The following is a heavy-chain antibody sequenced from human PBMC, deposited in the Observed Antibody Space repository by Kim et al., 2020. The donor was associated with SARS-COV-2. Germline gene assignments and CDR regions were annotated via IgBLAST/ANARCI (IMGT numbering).Heavy chain of an antibody. CDR1: GFTFSGSA. D-gene: IGHD4-17*01. V-gene: IGHV3-73*01. J-gene: IGHJ6*03. CDR3: TRLLDYGDRRFYYYYYMDV. CDR2: IRSKANSYAT. Sequence: GGSLRLSCAASGFTFSGSAMHWVRQASGKGLEWVGRIRSKANSYATAYAASVKGRFTISRDDSKNTAYLQMNSLKTEDTAVYYCTRLLDYGDRRFYYYYYMDVWGKGTTVTVSS.